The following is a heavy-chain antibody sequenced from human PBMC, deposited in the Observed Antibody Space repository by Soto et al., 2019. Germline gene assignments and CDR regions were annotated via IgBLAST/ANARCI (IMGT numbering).Heavy chain of an antibody. CDR3: AREGGGSSSWYGVYYYYGMDV. J-gene: IGHJ6*02. CDR2: INAGNGNT. Sequence: ASVKVSWKASGYTFTSYAMHWVRQAPGQRLEWMGWINAGNGNTKYSQKFQGRVTITRDTSASTAYMELSSLRSEDTAVYYCAREGGGSSSWYGVYYYYGMDVWGQGTTVTVSS. CDR1: GYTFTSYA. V-gene: IGHV1-3*01. D-gene: IGHD6-13*01.